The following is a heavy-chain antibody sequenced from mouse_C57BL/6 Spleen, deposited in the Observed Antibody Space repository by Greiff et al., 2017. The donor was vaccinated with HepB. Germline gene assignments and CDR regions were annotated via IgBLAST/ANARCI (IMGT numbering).Heavy chain of an antibody. CDR1: GFTFSDYG. Sequence: EVQLVESGGGLVKPGGSLKLSCAASGFTFSDYGMHWVRQAPEKGLEWVAYISSGSSTIYYADTVKGRFTISRDNAKNTLFLQMTSLRSEDTAMYYCANDGSTGAMDYWGQGTSVTVSS. CDR3: ANDGSTGAMDY. J-gene: IGHJ4*01. V-gene: IGHV5-17*01. CDR2: ISSGSSTI. D-gene: IGHD2-3*01.